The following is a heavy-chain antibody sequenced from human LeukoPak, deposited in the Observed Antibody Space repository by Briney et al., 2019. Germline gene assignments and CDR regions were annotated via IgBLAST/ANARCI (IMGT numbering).Heavy chain of an antibody. D-gene: IGHD6-13*01. CDR1: GFTFSSYA. J-gene: IGHJ6*03. CDR2: ISSNGGST. CDR3: ARMGGIAAAGTGRGLYYYMDV. V-gene: IGHV3-64*01. Sequence: AGGSLRLSCAASGFTFSSYAMHWVRQAPGKGLEYVSAISSNGGSTYYANPVKGRFTISRDNSKNTLYLQMGSLRAEDMAVYYCARMGGIAAAGTGRGLYYYMDVWGKGTTVTVSS.